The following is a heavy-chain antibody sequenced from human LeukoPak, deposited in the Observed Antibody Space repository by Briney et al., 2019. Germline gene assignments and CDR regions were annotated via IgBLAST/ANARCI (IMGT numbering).Heavy chain of an antibody. D-gene: IGHD3-10*01. CDR3: ARGLSGITMVRAYTRDYYYYGMDV. V-gene: IGHV4-34*01. CDR2: INHSGST. CDR1: GGSFRGYY. J-gene: IGHJ6*02. Sequence: PSETLSLTCAVYGGSFRGYYWSWIRQPPGKGLEWIGEINHSGSTNYNPSLKSRVTISVDTSKNQFSLKLSSVTAADTAVYYCARGLSGITMVRAYTRDYYYYGMDVWGQGTTVTVSS.